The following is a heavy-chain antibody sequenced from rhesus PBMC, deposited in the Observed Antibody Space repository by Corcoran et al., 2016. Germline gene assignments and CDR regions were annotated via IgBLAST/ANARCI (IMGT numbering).Heavy chain of an antibody. CDR1: GGSFSSYW. Sequence: QVQLQESGPGLVKPSETLSLTCAVSGGSFSSYWLGGIRQPPGKGREWIGSMWGGSGSTEYNPSLKSRATISRDTSKNQFSLKLSSVTAADTAVYYCARAHPWFPTYYFDYWGQGVLDTVSS. CDR3: ARAHPWFPTYYFDY. V-gene: IGHV4-160*01. J-gene: IGHJ4*01. D-gene: IGHD2-21*01. CDR2: MWGGSGST.